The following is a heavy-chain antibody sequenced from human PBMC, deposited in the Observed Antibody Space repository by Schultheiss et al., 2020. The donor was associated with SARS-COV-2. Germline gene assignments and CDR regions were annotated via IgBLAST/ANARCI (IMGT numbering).Heavy chain of an antibody. CDR2: ISGSGGST. Sequence: GESLKISCAASGFTFSSYEMNWVRQAPGKGLEWVSAISGSGGSTYYADSVKGRFTISRDNSKNTLYLQMNSLRAEDTAVYYCARVSCGGDCYHHWGQGTLVTVSS. CDR3: ARVSCGGDCYHH. V-gene: IGHV3-23*01. J-gene: IGHJ5*02. D-gene: IGHD2-21*01. CDR1: GFTFSSYE.